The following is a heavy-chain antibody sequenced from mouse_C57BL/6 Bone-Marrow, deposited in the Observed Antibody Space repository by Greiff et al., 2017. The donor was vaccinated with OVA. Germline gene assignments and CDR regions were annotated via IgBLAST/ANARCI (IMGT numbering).Heavy chain of an antibody. Sequence: DVKLVESGGGLVKPGGSLKLSCAASGFTFSSYAMSWVRQTPEKRLEWVATISDGGSYTYYPDNVKGRFTISRDNAKNNLYLQMRHLKSEDTAMFYCARDRWLPFYWYFDVWGTGTTVTVSS. J-gene: IGHJ1*03. D-gene: IGHD2-2*01. V-gene: IGHV5-4*01. CDR2: ISDGGSYT. CDR3: ARDRWLPFYWYFDV. CDR1: GFTFSSYA.